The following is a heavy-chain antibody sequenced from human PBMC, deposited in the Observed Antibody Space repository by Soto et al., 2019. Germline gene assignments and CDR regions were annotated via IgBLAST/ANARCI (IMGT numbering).Heavy chain of an antibody. CDR2: IKSKTDGGTT. CDR1: GFTFSNSW. CDR3: TTDLQQLVLFDY. V-gene: IGHV3-15*01. D-gene: IGHD6-13*01. Sequence: PGGSLRLSCAASGFTFSNSWMSWVRQAPGKGLEWVGRIKSKTDGGTTDYAAPVKGRFTISRDDSRNTLYPQMNSLKTEDTAVYYCTTDLQQLVLFDYWGQGTLVTVSS. J-gene: IGHJ4*02.